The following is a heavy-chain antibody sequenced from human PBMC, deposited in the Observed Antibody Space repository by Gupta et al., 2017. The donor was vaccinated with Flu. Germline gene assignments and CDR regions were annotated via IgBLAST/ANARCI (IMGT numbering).Heavy chain of an antibody. CDR3: AILQFDFWSGYYVDMDY. CDR2: INSDGSST. D-gene: IGHD3-3*01. V-gene: IGHV3-74*01. Sequence: RQGVHQAPGKGRGCVSRINSDGSSTSYAYSVKGRFTISRANAKSTLYLQMKSLRGEDTAVYYWAILQFDFWSGYYVDMDYWGKGTLVTVSS. J-gene: IGHJ4*02.